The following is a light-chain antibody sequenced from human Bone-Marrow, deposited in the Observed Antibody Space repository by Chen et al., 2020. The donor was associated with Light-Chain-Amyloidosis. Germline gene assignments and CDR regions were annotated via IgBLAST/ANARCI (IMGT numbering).Light chain of an antibody. CDR1: QDITNS. V-gene: IGKV1-33*01. CDR2: DAS. CDR3: QQSDNFPLT. Sequence: DIQMTQSPSSLSASVGDRVTITCQASQDITNSLNWFQQKPGKAPKLLIYDASNLETGVPSRFSGSGSGTDFTFTITRLHPEDFATYYGQQSDNFPLTFGGGTTVDIQ. J-gene: IGKJ4*01.